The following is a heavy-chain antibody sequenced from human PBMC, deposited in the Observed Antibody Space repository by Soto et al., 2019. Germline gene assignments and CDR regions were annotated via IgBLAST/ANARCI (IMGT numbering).Heavy chain of an antibody. CDR3: ARDKGGAALKGSAMDV. CDR1: GGSIGSRDYY. J-gene: IGHJ6*02. Sequence: QVQVQESGPGLVKPSQTLSLKCSVSGGSIGSRDYYWSWIRQHPEKGLEWIGSIYYNGNTDYNPSLRGRPTMSLDTSMNEFSLKLTSVTAADTAVYYCARDKGGAALKGSAMDVWGQGTTVTVS. CDR2: IYYNGNT. V-gene: IGHV4-31*02. D-gene: IGHD3-10*01.